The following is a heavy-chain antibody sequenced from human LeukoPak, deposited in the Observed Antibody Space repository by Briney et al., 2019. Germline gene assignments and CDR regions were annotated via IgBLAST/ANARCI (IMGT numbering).Heavy chain of an antibody. J-gene: IGHJ4*02. D-gene: IGHD3-22*01. CDR3: ARDEAIYYDSSGYYQSRYYFDY. CDR2: IIPIFGTA. Sequence: SVKVSCKASGGTFSSYAISWVRQAPGQRLEWMGGIIPIFGTANYAQKFQGRVTITADESTSTAYMELSSLRSEDTAVYYCARDEAIYYDSSGYYQSRYYFDYWGQGTLVTVSS. CDR1: GGTFSSYA. V-gene: IGHV1-69*13.